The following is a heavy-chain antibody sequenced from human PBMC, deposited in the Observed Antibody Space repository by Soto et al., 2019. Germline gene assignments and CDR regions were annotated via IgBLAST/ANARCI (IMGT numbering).Heavy chain of an antibody. CDR2: IYWDDSK. J-gene: IGHJ4*02. V-gene: IGHV2-5*02. D-gene: IGHD1-26*01. Sequence: QITLKESGPTLVKPTQTLTLTCTFSGFSLPTDRVGVGWIRQPPGKALEWLAVIYWDDSKTYRPSLKSRLTNTKDTSKNQVALTMTDMDPVDTATYYCAHADGGRSLYWGQGTLVTVSS. CDR1: GFSLPTDRVG. CDR3: AHADGGRSLY.